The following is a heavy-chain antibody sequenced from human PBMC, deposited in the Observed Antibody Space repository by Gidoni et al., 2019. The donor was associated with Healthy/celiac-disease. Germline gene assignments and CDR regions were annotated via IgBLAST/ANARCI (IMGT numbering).Heavy chain of an antibody. CDR2: ISRSSSTI. Sequence: EVQLVESGGGLVQPGGALSLSCAACGLPFSRFRMNWVPQAPGQGLEWVSYISRSSSTIYFADSWKGLFTISRDNAKNSLYLQMNSLRDEDTAVYYCARNERLAGVGDDYGDSLGEYFQHWGQGTLVTVSS. V-gene: IGHV3-48*02. J-gene: IGHJ1*01. D-gene: IGHD4-17*01. CDR3: ARNERLAGVGDDYGDSLGEYFQH. CDR1: GLPFSRFR.